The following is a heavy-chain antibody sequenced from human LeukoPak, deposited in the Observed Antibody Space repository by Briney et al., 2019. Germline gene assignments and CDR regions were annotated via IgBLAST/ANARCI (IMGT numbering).Heavy chain of an antibody. D-gene: IGHD2-15*01. V-gene: IGHV3-30*18. J-gene: IGHJ4*02. Sequence: PGGSLRLSCAASGFTFSSYGMHWVRQAPGKGLEWVAVISYDGSNKYYADSVKGRFTISRDNSKNTLYLEMNSLRGEDTAVYYCAKERLTKVAHETDYWGQGTLVTVSS. CDR2: ISYDGSNK. CDR1: GFTFSSYG. CDR3: AKERLTKVAHETDY.